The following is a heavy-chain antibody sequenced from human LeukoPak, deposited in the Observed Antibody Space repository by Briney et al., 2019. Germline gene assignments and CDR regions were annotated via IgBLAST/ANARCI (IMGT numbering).Heavy chain of an antibody. CDR3: ARDPAPQGINYYYGMDV. CDR1: GGTFSSYA. Sequence: GSSVKFSCKASGGTFSSYATGWLEQAPGQGLDGMGRIIPILGIANYAQKFQGRVTITADKSTSTAYMELSSLRSEDTAVYYCARDPAPQGINYYYGMDVWGQGTTVTVSS. V-gene: IGHV1-69*04. CDR2: IIPILGIA. J-gene: IGHJ6*02. D-gene: IGHD1-14*01.